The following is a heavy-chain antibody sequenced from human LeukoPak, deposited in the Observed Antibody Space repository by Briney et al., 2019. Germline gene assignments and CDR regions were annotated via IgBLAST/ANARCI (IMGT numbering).Heavy chain of an antibody. V-gene: IGHV1-46*01. D-gene: IGHD3-3*01. Sequence: ASVKVSCKASGYTFTSYYMHWVRQAPGQGLEWMGIINPSGGSTSYAQKFQGRVTMTRDTSTSTVYMELSSLRSEDTAVYYCARDPNYDFWSGYYSDGRYYYYGMDVWGQGTTVTVSS. CDR1: GYTFTSYY. CDR2: INPSGGST. CDR3: ARDPNYDFWSGYYSDGRYYYYGMDV. J-gene: IGHJ6*02.